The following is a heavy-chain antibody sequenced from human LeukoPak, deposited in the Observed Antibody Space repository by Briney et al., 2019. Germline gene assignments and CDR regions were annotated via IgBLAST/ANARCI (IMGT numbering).Heavy chain of an antibody. V-gene: IGHV1-69*05. Sequence: ATVKVSCKASGGTFSSYAISWVRRAPGQGLEWMGGIIPIFGTANYAQKFQGRVTITTDESTSTAYMELSSLRSEDTAVYYCARGVFYDSSGGGAFDIWGQGTTVTVSS. CDR3: ARGVFYDSSGGGAFDI. CDR1: GGTFSSYA. J-gene: IGHJ3*02. D-gene: IGHD3-22*01. CDR2: IIPIFGTA.